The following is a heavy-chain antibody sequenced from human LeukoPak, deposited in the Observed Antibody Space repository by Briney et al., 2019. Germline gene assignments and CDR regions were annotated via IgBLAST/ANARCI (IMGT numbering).Heavy chain of an antibody. D-gene: IGHD1-26*01. V-gene: IGHV5-51*01. CDR1: GYSFTSYW. CDR3: ARVKESGRGSGFEI. J-gene: IGHJ3*02. Sequence: KRGESLKISCKGSGYSFTSYWIAWVRQMPGKGVEWMGIIYPGDSQTRYSPSFQGQVTISADKSITTAYLQWSSLKASDTAMYYCARVKESGRGSGFEIWGQGTMVIVSS. CDR2: IYPGDSQT.